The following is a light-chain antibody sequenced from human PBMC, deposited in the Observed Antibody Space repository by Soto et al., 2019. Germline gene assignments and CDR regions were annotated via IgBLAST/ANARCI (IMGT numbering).Light chain of an antibody. J-gene: IGLJ2*01. CDR1: SSDIGTYNY. CDR2: EVS. V-gene: IGLV2-14*01. Sequence: QSVLTQPASVSESPGQSITISCTGTSSDIGTYNYVSWDQEHPGKAPKLLIYEVSIRPPGVSDRFSGSKSGNTASLTISGLQAEDGAYYYCCSYTGRSTHVRFGGGTKLSVL. CDR3: CSYTGRSTHVR.